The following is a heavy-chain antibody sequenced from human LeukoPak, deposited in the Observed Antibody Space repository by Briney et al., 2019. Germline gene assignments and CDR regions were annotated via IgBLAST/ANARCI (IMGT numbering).Heavy chain of an antibody. D-gene: IGHD6-13*01. CDR3: GRRRSGSWYNWFDS. CDR1: GFTFSDYY. CDR2: ISTSGSSI. Sequence: GGSLRLSCEASGFTFSDYYTSWIRQAPGKGLERVSYISTSGSSIYYADSVKGRFTISRDNAKNSLYLQMNSLRADDTAVYYCGRRRSGSWYNWFDSWGQGTLVTVSS. V-gene: IGHV3-11*04. J-gene: IGHJ5*01.